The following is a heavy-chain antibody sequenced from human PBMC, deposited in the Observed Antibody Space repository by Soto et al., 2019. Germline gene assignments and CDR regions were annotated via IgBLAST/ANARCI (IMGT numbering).Heavy chain of an antibody. Sequence: SETLSLTCAVYGGSFSGYYWSWIRQPPGKGLEWIGEINHSGSTNYNPSLKSRVTISVDTSKNQFSLKLSSVTAADTAVYYCARGRYVVAITPDAFDIWGQGTMVTVSS. CDR1: GGSFSGYY. CDR3: ARGRYVVAITPDAFDI. J-gene: IGHJ3*02. CDR2: INHSGST. V-gene: IGHV4-34*01. D-gene: IGHD3-22*01.